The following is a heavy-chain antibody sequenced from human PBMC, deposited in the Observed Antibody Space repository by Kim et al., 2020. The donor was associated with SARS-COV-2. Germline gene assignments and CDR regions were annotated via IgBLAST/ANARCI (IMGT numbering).Heavy chain of an antibody. Sequence: SETLSLTCTVSGGSISSYYWSWIRQPPGKGLEWIGYIYYSGSTNYNPSLKSRVTISVDTSKNQFSLKLSSVTAADTAVYYCARGDWLLYEDWGQGTLVTVSS. CDR3: ARGDWLLYED. V-gene: IGHV4-59*01. CDR1: GGSISSYY. D-gene: IGHD3-9*01. J-gene: IGHJ4*02. CDR2: IYYSGST.